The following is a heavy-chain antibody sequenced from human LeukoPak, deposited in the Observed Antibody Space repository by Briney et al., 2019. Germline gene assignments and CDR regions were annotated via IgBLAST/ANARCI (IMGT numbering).Heavy chain of an antibody. Sequence: SETLSLTCTVSGGSISSGDYYWRWIRQPPAKGPEGVGYIFYSGSTYYNPSLKSRVIMSVDTSKNQFSLRLSSVTAADTAVYYCARARTRYCSSSNCYLNWFDPWGQGTLVTVSS. J-gene: IGHJ5*02. CDR2: IFYSGST. V-gene: IGHV4-30-4*01. D-gene: IGHD2-2*01. CDR1: GGSISSGDYY. CDR3: ARARTRYCSSSNCYLNWFDP.